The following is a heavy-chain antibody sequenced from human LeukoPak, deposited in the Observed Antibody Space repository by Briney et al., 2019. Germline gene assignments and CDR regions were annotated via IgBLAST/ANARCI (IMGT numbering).Heavy chain of an antibody. D-gene: IGHD2-21*02. CDR1: GGSISSGSYY. CDR2: IYYSGST. J-gene: IGHJ4*02. Sequence: SETLSLTCTVSGGSISSGSYYWSWIRQPPGKGLEWIGYIYYSGSTNYNPSLKSRVTISVDTSKNQFSLKLSSVTAADTAVYYCARASKHIVVVTDWGQGTLVTVSS. V-gene: IGHV4-61*01. CDR3: ARASKHIVVVTD.